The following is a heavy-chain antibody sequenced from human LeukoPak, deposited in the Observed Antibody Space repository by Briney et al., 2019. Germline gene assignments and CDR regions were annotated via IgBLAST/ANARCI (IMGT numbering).Heavy chain of an antibody. D-gene: IGHD3-3*01. V-gene: IGHV3-33*01. CDR3: AREASGYYRDF. CDR2: IWYDGSKK. J-gene: IGHJ4*02. Sequence: GGSLRLSCAASGFTFSSYGMHWVRQAPGKGLEWVAVIWYDGSKKEYVESVKGRFTIARDDSKNTLYLQMNSLRAEDTAVYYCAREASGYYRDFWGQGTLVTVSS. CDR1: GFTFSSYG.